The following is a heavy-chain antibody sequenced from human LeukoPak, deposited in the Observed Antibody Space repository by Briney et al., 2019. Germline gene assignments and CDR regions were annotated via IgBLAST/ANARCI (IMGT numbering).Heavy chain of an antibody. CDR2: ISPGGGTT. V-gene: IGHV3-23*01. D-gene: IGHD1-1*01. CDR3: AKVRSGSANWALRIFDN. CDR1: GFAFGSEA. Sequence: GGSLRLSCEVSGFAFGSEAMSWVRQSPARGLEWVASISPGGGTTYYADYVKDRFTISRDNSDNMLYVQMNSLRAEDTAVYYCAKVRSGSANWALRIFDNWGQETLVTVSS. J-gene: IGHJ4*02.